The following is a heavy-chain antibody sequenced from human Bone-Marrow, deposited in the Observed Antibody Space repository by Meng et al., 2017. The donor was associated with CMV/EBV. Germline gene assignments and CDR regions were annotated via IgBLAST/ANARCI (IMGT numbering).Heavy chain of an antibody. D-gene: IGHD3-22*01. V-gene: IGHV3-13*01. CDR3: ATTYYYDDTDYP. Sequence: GSPRISCAASGFTFSSNDMHWVRQTTGKGLEWVSAIGTAGDTYYPGSVKGRFTISRENAKNSFYLQMNSLRAGDTAVYYCATTYYYDDTDYPSGQGTLVTVSS. CDR1: GFTFSSND. CDR2: IGTAGDT. J-gene: IGHJ5*02.